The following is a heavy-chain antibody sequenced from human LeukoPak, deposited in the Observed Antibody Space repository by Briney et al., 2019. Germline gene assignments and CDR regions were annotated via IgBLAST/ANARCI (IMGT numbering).Heavy chain of an antibody. CDR2: IKSKTDGGTT. CDR3: TTVGGYNWNDGLY. J-gene: IGHJ4*02. D-gene: IGHD1-1*01. CDR1: GFTFSNAW. Sequence: KTGGSLRLSCAASGFTFSNAWMSWVRQAPGKGPEWVGRIKSKTDGGTTDYAAPVKGRFTISRDDSKNTLYLQMNSLTTEDTAVYYCTTVGGYNWNDGLYWGQGTLVTVSS. V-gene: IGHV3-15*01.